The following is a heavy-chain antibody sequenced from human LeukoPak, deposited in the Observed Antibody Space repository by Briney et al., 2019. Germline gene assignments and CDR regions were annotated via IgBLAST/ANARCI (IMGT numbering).Heavy chain of an antibody. CDR1: GFTFSDHY. V-gene: IGHV3-72*01. CDR2: TRNKANSYTT. CDR3: ARPSGSQRSDAFDI. D-gene: IGHD1-26*01. Sequence: GGSLRLSCAASGFTFSDHYMDWVRQAPGKGLEWVGRTRNKANSYTTEYAASVKGRFTISRDDSKNSLYLQMNSLKTEDTAVYYCARPSGSQRSDAFDIWGQGTMVTVSS. J-gene: IGHJ3*02.